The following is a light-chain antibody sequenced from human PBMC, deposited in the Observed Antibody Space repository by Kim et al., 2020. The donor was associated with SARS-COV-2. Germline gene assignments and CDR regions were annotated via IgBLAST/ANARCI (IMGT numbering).Light chain of an antibody. CDR2: GAS. V-gene: IGKV1-17*01. CDR1: QDIRND. CDR3: LKHNTYPIT. J-gene: IGKJ5*01. Sequence: SVGDRVTITCRGSQDIRNDLGWYQQNPGRAPKRLIYGASSLQSGVPSRFSGSGSGTEFTLTISSLQPEDFATYFCLKHNTYPITFGQGTRLEIK.